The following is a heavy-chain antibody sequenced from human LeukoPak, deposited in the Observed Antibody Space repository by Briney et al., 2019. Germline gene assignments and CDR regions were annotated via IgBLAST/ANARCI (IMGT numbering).Heavy chain of an antibody. J-gene: IGHJ2*01. V-gene: IGHV4-59*01. CDR2: IYYTGST. CDR3: ARLYYYDSSGYRFWHFDL. CDR1: GGSITSYF. Sequence: AEPLSLTCTVSGGSITSYFWSWIRQPPGKGLEWIGYIYYTGSTYSNPSFKSRVTISLDTSKNQFSLKLRSVTAADTAVYYCARLYYYDSSGYRFWHFDLWGRGTLVTVSP. D-gene: IGHD3-22*01.